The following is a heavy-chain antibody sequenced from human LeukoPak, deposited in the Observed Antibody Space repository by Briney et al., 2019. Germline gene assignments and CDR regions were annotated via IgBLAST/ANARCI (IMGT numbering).Heavy chain of an antibody. J-gene: IGHJ6*01. CDR1: GLRFSGQY. V-gene: IGHV3-11*01. CDR2: ISGSGTDT. Sequence: GGSLRLSCAASGLRFSGQYIIWIRQAPGKGLEWVAFISGSGTDTFYADSVKGRYFISKDNTRDSLSLQMNSLSAEDTAMYYCATLHFYAMGVWGQGTTVTVSS. CDR3: ATLHFYAMGV.